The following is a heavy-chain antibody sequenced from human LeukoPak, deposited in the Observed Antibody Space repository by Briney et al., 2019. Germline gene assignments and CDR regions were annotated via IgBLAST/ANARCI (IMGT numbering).Heavy chain of an antibody. CDR3: ARVAHYDFWSGYYT. D-gene: IGHD3-3*01. CDR1: GYTFTGYY. CDR2: INPNSGGT. V-gene: IGHV1-2*02. J-gene: IGHJ5*02. Sequence: ASVKVSCKASGYTFTGYYMHWVQQAPGQGLEWMGWINPNSGGTNYAQKFQGRVTMTRDTSISTAYMELSRLRSDDTAVYYCARVAHYDFWSGYYTWGQGTLVTVSS.